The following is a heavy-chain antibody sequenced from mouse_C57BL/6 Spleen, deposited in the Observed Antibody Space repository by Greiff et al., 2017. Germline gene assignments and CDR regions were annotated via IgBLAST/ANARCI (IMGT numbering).Heavy chain of an antibody. CDR1: GFSLTSYG. Sequence: VQLQQSGPGLVQPSQSLSITCTVSGFSLTSYGVHWVRQSPGKGLEWLGVIWRGGSTDYNAAFMSRLSITKDNSKSQVFFKMNSLQADDTAIYYCARMDGSSPSYYAMDYWGQGTSVTVSS. CDR2: IWRGGST. J-gene: IGHJ4*01. CDR3: ARMDGSSPSYYAMDY. D-gene: IGHD1-1*01. V-gene: IGHV2-5*01.